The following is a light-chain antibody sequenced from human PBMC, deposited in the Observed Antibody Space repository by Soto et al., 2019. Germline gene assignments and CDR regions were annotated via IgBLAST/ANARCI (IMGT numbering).Light chain of an antibody. Sequence: DIQMTQSPSTLSASVGDRVTITCRASQSITDGLAWYQQKPGKAPKFLIYKASNLEGGVPSRFSGSGSGTEFTLTISSVQPDDFATNYFQYWDDYSWTFGQGTKVEIK. CDR2: KAS. CDR1: QSITDG. CDR3: QYWDDYSWT. V-gene: IGKV1-5*03. J-gene: IGKJ1*01.